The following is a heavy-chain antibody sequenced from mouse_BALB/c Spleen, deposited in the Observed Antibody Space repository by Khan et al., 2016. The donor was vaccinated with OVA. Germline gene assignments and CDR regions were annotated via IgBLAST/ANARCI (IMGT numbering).Heavy chain of an antibody. J-gene: IGHJ4*01. CDR3: ASADDGSSSLYAMDY. CDR2: IAPGSGST. Sequence: DLVMPGAAVTLSCKGSDYTFTSYWINWIKQRPGQGLEWIGRIAPGSGSTSYNDMFKGKATLTVDASSSTAYIQFSSLSSEDSAVXCCASADDGSSSLYAMDYWGQGTSVTVAS. CDR1: DYTFTSYW. D-gene: IGHD1-1*01. V-gene: IGHV1S41*01.